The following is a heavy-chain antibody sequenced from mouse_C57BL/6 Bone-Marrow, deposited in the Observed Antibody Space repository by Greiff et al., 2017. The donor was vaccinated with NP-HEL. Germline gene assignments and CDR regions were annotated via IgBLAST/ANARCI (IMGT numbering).Heavy chain of an antibody. CDR3: ARRGSSFPYYFDY. CDR2: INPSSGYT. Sequence: VQLQQSGAELARPGASVKLSCTASGYTFTSYTMHWVKQRPGQGLEWIGYINPSSGYTKYNQKFKDKATLTADKSSNTAYLQLSSLTSEDSAVYYCARRGSSFPYYFDYWGQGTTLTVSS. CDR1: GYTFTSYT. J-gene: IGHJ2*01. D-gene: IGHD1-1*01. V-gene: IGHV1-4*01.